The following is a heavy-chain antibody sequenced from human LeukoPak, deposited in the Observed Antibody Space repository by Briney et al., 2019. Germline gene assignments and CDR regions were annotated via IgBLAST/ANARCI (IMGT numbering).Heavy chain of an antibody. CDR1: GFTFSKYA. V-gene: IGHV3-23*01. CDR2: IGGSGAST. CDR3: ARSQWLVSGYYWFFDL. D-gene: IGHD6-19*01. J-gene: IGHJ2*01. Sequence: GGSLRLSCAASGFTFSKYAMTWVRQAPGKGLVWVSTIGGSGASTHYADSVKGRFTISRDNSKNTLSLLMNSLSADDTAVYYCARSQWLVSGYYWFFDLWGRGTLVTVSS.